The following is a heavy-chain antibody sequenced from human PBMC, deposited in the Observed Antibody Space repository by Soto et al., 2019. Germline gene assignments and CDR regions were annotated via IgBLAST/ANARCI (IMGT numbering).Heavy chain of an antibody. CDR2: ISSSSSTV. V-gene: IGHV3-48*01. CDR1: GFTFSSYS. Sequence: GGSQRLSCAASGFTFSSYSMNWVRQAPGKGLEWVSYISSSSSTVYYADSVKGRFTISRDNAKNSLYLQMNSLRAEDTAVYYCARDRSGYGRVWGQGTLVTVSS. D-gene: IGHD5-12*01. CDR3: ARDRSGYGRV. J-gene: IGHJ4*02.